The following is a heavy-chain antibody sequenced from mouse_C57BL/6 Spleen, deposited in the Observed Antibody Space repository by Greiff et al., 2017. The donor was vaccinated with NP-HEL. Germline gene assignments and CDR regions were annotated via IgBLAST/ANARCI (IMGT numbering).Heavy chain of an antibody. J-gene: IGHJ2*01. Sequence: EVQGVESGGDLVKPGGSLKLSCAASGFTFSSYGMSWVRQTPDKRLEWVATISSGGSYTYYPDSVKGRFTISRDNAKNTLYLQMNSLKSKDTAMYYCSRQGLPLGRYFDYWGQGTTLTVSS. CDR3: SRQGLPLGRYFDY. CDR2: ISSGGSYT. CDR1: GFTFSSYG. V-gene: IGHV5-6*01. D-gene: IGHD2-4*01.